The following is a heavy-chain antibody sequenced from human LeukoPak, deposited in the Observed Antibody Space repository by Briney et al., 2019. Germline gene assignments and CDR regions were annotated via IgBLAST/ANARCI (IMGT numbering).Heavy chain of an antibody. CDR2: IYPGDSDT. CDR1: GYTFTNYW. J-gene: IGHJ4*02. Sequence: GESLKISCKGSGYTFTNYWIGWVRQMPGQGLEWMGIIYPGDSDTRYSPSFQGQVTISADKSISTAYLQWSSLKASDTAMYYCARFRRAAATYFDYWGQGTLVTVSS. CDR3: ARFRRAAATYFDY. V-gene: IGHV5-51*01. D-gene: IGHD6-13*01.